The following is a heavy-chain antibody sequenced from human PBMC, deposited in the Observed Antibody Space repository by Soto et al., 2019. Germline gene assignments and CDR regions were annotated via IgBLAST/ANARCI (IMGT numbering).Heavy chain of an antibody. CDR2: ISYDGNEK. CDR1: GFTFSTYG. Sequence: QVQLVESGGGVVQPGRSLRLSCSASGFTFSTYGRHWVRQAPGKGLEWVAVISYDGNEKHYADSVKGRFTISRDNSKDTLSLQMNSLRAEDKAVYYCAKEGALSDWTYGDYWGQGTLVTVSS. D-gene: IGHD1-7*01. V-gene: IGHV3-30*18. CDR3: AKEGALSDWTYGDY. J-gene: IGHJ4*02.